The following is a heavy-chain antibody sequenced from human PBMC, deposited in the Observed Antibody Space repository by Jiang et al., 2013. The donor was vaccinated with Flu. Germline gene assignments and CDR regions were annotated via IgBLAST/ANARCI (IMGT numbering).Heavy chain of an antibody. Sequence: GRGLEWIGSIYYSGSTYYNPSLKSRVTISVDTSKNQFSLKLSSVTAADTAVYYCATQLTVAATGYYYYGMDVWGQGTTVTVSS. CDR3: ATQLTVAATGYYYYGMDV. CDR2: IYYSGST. D-gene: IGHD2-15*01. J-gene: IGHJ6*02. V-gene: IGHV4-39*01.